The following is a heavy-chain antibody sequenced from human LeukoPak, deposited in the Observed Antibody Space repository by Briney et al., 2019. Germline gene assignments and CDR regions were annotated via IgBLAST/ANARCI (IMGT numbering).Heavy chain of an antibody. CDR1: GFTFSSYA. CDR2: ISGGGGST. CDR3: AKARDPHYYGSSGYPKSLDC. Sequence: GGSLRLSCASSGFTFSSYAMSWVRQAPGKGLEWVSAISGGGGSTYYADSVKGRFTISRDNSKNTLYLQMNSLRAEDTAVYYCAKARDPHYYGSSGYPKSLDCWGQGTLVTVSS. D-gene: IGHD3-22*01. V-gene: IGHV3-23*01. J-gene: IGHJ4*02.